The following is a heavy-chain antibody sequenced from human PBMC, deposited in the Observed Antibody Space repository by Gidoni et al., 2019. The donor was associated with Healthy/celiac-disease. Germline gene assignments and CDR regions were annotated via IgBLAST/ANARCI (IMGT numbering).Heavy chain of an antibody. CDR2: SSWNSGSI. V-gene: IGHV3-9*01. J-gene: IGHJ3*02. CDR3: AKDTYCSGGSCYLDAFDI. D-gene: IGHD2-15*01. Sequence: EVQLVESGGGLVQPGRSLRLSCAASGFTFADYAMHWVRQAPGKGLEWVSGSSWNSGSIGYADSVKGRFTISRDNAKNSLYLQMNSLRAEDTALYYCAKDTYCSGGSCYLDAFDIWGQGTMVTVSS. CDR1: GFTFADYA.